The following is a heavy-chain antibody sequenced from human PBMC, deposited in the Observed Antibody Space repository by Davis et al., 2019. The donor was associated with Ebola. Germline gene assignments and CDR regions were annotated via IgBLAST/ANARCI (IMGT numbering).Heavy chain of an antibody. J-gene: IGHJ6*04. D-gene: IGHD2-15*01. CDR1: GYTFTSYY. CDR2: INPSGGST. CDR3: ARERKVVVAATPYYYYGMDV. Sequence: AASVKVSCKASGYTFTSYYMHWVRQAPGQGLEWMGIINPSGGSTSYAQKFQGRVTMTRDTSTSTVYMELSSLRSEDTAVYYCARERKVVVAATPYYYYGMDVWGKGTTVTVSS. V-gene: IGHV1-46*01.